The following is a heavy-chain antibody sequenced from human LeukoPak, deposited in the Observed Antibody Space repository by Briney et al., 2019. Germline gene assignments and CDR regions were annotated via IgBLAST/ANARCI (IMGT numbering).Heavy chain of an antibody. CDR3: ARDGITPPGIFNFDY. Sequence: GGSLRLSCAASGFTFSTYALHWVRQAPGKGLEWVPATKYDGSKTHYADSVKGRFTISRDNSKDTLYLQMNSRRADDTAVYYCARDGITPPGIFNFDYWGQGTLVTVSS. CDR1: GFTFSTYA. D-gene: IGHD2-21*01. J-gene: IGHJ4*02. CDR2: TKYDGSKT. V-gene: IGHV3-30-3*01.